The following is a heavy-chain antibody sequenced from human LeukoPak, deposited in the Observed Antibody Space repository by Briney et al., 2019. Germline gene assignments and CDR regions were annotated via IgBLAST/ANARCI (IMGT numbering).Heavy chain of an antibody. Sequence: SEALSLTCTVSGGSISSSSYYWGWIRQPPGKGLEWIGSIYYGGSTYYNPSLKSRVTISVDTSKNQFSLKLSSVTAADPAVYYCARQKKNCSGGSCLNFDYWGQGTLVTVSS. CDR1: GGSISSSSYY. V-gene: IGHV4-39*01. CDR2: IYYGGST. CDR3: ARQKKNCSGGSCLNFDY. J-gene: IGHJ4*02. D-gene: IGHD2-15*01.